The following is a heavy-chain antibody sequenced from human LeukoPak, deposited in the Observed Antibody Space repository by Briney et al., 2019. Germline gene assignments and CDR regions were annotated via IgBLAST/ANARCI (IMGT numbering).Heavy chain of an antibody. J-gene: IGHJ6*03. Sequence: GESLQISCKGSGYSFTSYWIGWVRQVPGKGLEWMGIIYPGDSDTRYSPSFQGQVTISADKSISTAYLQWSSLKASDTAMYYCARCSTSIRPPLYYYYYMDVWGKGTTVTVSS. D-gene: IGHD2-2*01. V-gene: IGHV5-51*01. CDR1: GYSFTSYW. CDR2: IYPGDSDT. CDR3: ARCSTSIRPPLYYYYYMDV.